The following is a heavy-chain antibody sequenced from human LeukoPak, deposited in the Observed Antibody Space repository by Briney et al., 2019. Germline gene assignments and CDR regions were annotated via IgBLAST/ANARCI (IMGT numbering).Heavy chain of an antibody. D-gene: IGHD3-10*01. Sequence: ASVKVSCKASGYSFTSYGLTWVRRAPGQGLEWMGWVSAYDGSTNYAQKIRGRVTMTTDASKNTVYTELRSLRFDDTAVYYCARGGRDGMDVWGQGTTVAVSS. V-gene: IGHV1-18*01. CDR1: GYSFTSYG. CDR3: ARGGRDGMDV. J-gene: IGHJ6*02. CDR2: VSAYDGST.